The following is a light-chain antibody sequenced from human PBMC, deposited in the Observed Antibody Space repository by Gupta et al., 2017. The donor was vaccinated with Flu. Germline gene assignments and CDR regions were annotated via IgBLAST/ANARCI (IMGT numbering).Light chain of an antibody. CDR1: QSVNKNY. CDR2: GAS. Sequence: EIVLTQSPATLSLSPGDRATLSCRASQSVNKNYLAWYQQKVGQTPRLLIYGASSRATGIPDRFSGSGSGTDFTLTISRLGPEDSSVYYCQQYDRSPYSFGQGTKLEIK. CDR3: QQYDRSPYS. J-gene: IGKJ2*03. V-gene: IGKV3-20*01.